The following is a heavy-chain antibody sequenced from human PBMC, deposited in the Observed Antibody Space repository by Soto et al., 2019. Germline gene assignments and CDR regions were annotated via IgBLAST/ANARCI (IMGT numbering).Heavy chain of an antibody. J-gene: IGHJ4*02. D-gene: IGHD5-12*01. Sequence: SEPLSLTCTVSGGSISSSSYYWGWIRQPPGKGLEWIGSIYYSGSTYYNPSLKSRVTISVDTSKNQFSLKLSSVTAADTAVYYCARRRDGYNYLDYWGQGTLVTVSS. CDR3: ARRRDGYNYLDY. V-gene: IGHV4-39*01. CDR1: GGSISSSSYY. CDR2: IYYSGST.